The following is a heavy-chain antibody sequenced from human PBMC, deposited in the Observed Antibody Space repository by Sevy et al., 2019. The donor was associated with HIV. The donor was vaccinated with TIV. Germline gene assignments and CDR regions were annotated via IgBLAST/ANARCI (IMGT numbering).Heavy chain of an antibody. V-gene: IGHV3-7*01. CDR1: GFTFSSFW. CDR2: INQDGSEI. J-gene: IGHJ4*02. CDR3: ARALYAYSSY. Sequence: GGSLRLSCAASGFTFSSFWMTWVRQAPGKGLEWVANINQDGSEIHYVDSVKGRFSIPRDNAKNSLNLQMNSLRAEDTAVYYCARALYAYSSYWGQGTLVTVSS. D-gene: IGHD4-4*01.